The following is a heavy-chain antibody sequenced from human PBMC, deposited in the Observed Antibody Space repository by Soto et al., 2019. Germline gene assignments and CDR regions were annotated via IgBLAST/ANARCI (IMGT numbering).Heavy chain of an antibody. CDR3: AREGYSSGWNDF. V-gene: IGHV4-59*01. CDR2: ISDSGST. J-gene: IGHJ4*02. Sequence: WTWIRQTPGKGLEWMGYISDSGSTNYNPSLKRRVTISVATSKNQFSLKLRSVTAADTAVYYCAREGYSSGWNDFWGQGILVTVYS. D-gene: IGHD6-19*01.